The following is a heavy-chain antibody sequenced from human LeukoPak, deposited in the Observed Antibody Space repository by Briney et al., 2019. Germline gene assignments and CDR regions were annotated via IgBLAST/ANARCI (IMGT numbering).Heavy chain of an antibody. J-gene: IGHJ4*02. Sequence: SETLSLTCAVSGGSISSSNWWSWVRQPPGKGLEWIGEIYHSGSTNYNPSLKGRVTISVDKSKNQFSLKLSSVTAADTAVYYCARDQLYDSSGYYPLDYWGQGTLVTVSS. D-gene: IGHD3-22*01. CDR1: GGSISSSNW. V-gene: IGHV4-4*02. CDR2: IYHSGST. CDR3: ARDQLYDSSGYYPLDY.